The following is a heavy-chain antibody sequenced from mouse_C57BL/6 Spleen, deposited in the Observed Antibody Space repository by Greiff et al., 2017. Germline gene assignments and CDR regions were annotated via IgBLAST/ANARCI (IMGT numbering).Heavy chain of an antibody. CDR2: FYPYNDDT. J-gene: IGHJ1*03. CDR3: ARRGNYGYYDARDCEG. D-gene: IGHD2-1*01. Sequence: VQLQQSGAELVKPGASVKMSCKASGYTFTTYSIQWVKQNPGKSLEWIGNFYPYNDDTNYNEKFKSKATLTVDTSSRTGYLELSRLTSDDSAVYACARRGNYGYYDARDCEGWGTGTTVTAS. V-gene: IGHV1-47*01. CDR1: GYTFTTYS.